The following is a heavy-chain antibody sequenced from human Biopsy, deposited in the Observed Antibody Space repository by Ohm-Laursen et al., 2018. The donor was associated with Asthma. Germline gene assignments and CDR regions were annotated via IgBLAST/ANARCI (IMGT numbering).Heavy chain of an antibody. CDR1: GFTFSSYS. Sequence: SLRLSCAASGFTFSSYSMHWVRQAPGRGPEYVSFIATDGSNKFHADSVKGRFTVSRDSSRNTLYLQLSTLRVEDTAVYFCAKITTDRQKANNWFDPWGQGTLVTVSS. J-gene: IGHJ5*02. D-gene: IGHD3-22*01. V-gene: IGHV3-64D*08. CDR2: IATDGSNK. CDR3: AKITTDRQKANNWFDP.